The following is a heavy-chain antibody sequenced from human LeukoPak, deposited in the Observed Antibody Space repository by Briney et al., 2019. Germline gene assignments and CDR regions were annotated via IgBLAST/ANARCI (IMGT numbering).Heavy chain of an antibody. J-gene: IGHJ4*02. V-gene: IGHV3-23*01. CDR2: ISGGGGST. D-gene: IGHD3-22*01. CDR1: GFTFSNYA. Sequence: GGSLRLSCAASGFTFSNYAMSWVRQAPGKGLEWASGISGGGGSTYYADSVEGRFTISRDNSKNTLYLQMTSLRAEDTATYYCAKSRARREGSSGSIDYWGQGTLVTVSS. CDR3: AKSRARREGSSGSIDY.